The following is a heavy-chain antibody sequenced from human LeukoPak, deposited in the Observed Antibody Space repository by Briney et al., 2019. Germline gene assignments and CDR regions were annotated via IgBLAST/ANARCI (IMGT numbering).Heavy chain of an antibody. J-gene: IGHJ4*02. CDR1: GGSFSGYY. Sequence: SETLSLTCAVYGGSFSGYYWSWIRQPPGKGLEWIGEINHSGSTNYNPSLKSRVTISVDTSKNQFSLKLSSVTAADTALYYCARGDVYSSASDYWGQGTLVTVSS. V-gene: IGHV4-34*01. CDR3: ARGDVYSSASDY. CDR2: INHSGST. D-gene: IGHD6-19*01.